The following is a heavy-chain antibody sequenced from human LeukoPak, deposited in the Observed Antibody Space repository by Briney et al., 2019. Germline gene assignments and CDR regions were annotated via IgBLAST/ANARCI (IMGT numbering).Heavy chain of an antibody. Sequence: SETLSLTCAVYGGSFSGYYWSWISQPPGKGLEWIGEINHSGSTNYNPSLKSRVTISVDTSKNQFSLKLSSVTAADTAVYYCAREYSSSWYCDYWGQGTLVTVSS. CDR3: AREYSSSWYCDY. V-gene: IGHV4-34*01. CDR2: INHSGST. D-gene: IGHD6-13*01. CDR1: GGSFSGYY. J-gene: IGHJ4*02.